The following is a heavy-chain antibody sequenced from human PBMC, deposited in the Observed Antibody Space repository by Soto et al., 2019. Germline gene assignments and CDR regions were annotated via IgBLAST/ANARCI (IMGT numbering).Heavy chain of an antibody. CDR2: VSSYSGNT. CDR3: ATLLAAVAPYYFDY. J-gene: IGHJ4*02. Sequence: ASVKVSCKASGYTFSSYGVNWVRRAPGQGLEWMGWVSSYSGNTNYAQKFQGRVTMTEDTSTDTAYMELSSLRSEDTAVYYCATLLAAVAPYYFDYWGQGTLVTVSS. D-gene: IGHD6-19*01. V-gene: IGHV1-18*01. CDR1: GYTFSSYG.